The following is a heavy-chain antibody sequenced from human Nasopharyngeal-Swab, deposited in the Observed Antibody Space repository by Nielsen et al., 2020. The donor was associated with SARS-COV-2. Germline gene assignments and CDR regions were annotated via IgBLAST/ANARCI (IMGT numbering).Heavy chain of an antibody. CDR2: IKSKTDGGTT. V-gene: IGHV3-15*01. D-gene: IGHD1-1*01. J-gene: IGHJ6*02. CDR3: TTGGQTGTTDDYYYYYGMDV. Sequence: GGSLRLSCAASGFTFSNAWMSWVRQAPGKGLEGVGRIKSKTDGGTTDYAAPVKGRFTISRDDSKNTLYLQMNSLKTEDTAVYYCTTGGQTGTTDDYYYYYGMDVWGQGTTVTVSS. CDR1: GFTFSNAW.